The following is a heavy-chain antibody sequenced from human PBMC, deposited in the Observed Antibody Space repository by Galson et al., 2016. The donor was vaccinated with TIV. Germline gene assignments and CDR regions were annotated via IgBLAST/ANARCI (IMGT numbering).Heavy chain of an antibody. CDR3: AKDTHPDYCVGGVCYWDAFDS. CDR1: GFNFDDYD. Sequence: SLRLSCAASGFNFDDYDMYWVRQAPGKGLEWVSGISWNSNSFGYAYSVKGRFTISRDNAKNALFLEMNSLSVEDTAVYYCAKDTHPDYCVGGVCYWDAFDSWGQGTKVTVSS. CDR2: ISWNSNSF. V-gene: IGHV3-9*01. J-gene: IGHJ3*01. D-gene: IGHD2-8*02.